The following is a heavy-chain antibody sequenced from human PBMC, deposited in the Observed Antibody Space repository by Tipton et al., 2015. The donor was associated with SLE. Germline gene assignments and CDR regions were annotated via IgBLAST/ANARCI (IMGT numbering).Heavy chain of an antibody. D-gene: IGHD1-1*01. CDR1: GFTFSSYG. CDR2: LRYDSTHK. V-gene: IGHV3-33*08. CDR3: TRALEVPLNFDY. J-gene: IGHJ4*02. Sequence: SLRLSCAASGFTFSSYGMNWVRQAPGKGLEWVAFLRYDSTHKVYTDSVNGRFTISRDNSNNALYLQMNSLKTEDTAVYYCTRALEVPLNFDYWGQGTLVTVSS.